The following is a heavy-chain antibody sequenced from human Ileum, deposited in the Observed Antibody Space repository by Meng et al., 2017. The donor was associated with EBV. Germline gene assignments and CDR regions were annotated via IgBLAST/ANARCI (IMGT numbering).Heavy chain of an antibody. Sequence: VELGGGLFKPGGSLSLSCAASGFTSSDYYIGWIRQAPGKGREWLSYITSSGHAVEYADSVKGRFTISRDNAKNSLYLQMNSLRAEDTAVYYCARENSGGFSGCDYWGQGTLVTVSS. CDR2: ITSSGHAV. V-gene: IGHV3-11*01. CDR3: ARENSGGFSGCDY. CDR1: GFTSSDYY. J-gene: IGHJ4*02. D-gene: IGHD5-12*01.